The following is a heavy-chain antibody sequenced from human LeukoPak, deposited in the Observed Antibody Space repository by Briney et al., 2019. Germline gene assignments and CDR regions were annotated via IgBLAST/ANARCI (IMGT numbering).Heavy chain of an antibody. CDR1: GGTFSSYA. Sequence: AVKVSCKASGGTFSSYAISWVRQAPGQGLEWMGGIIPIFGTANYAQKFQGRVTITADESTSTAYMELSSLRSEDTAVYYCARVPDYYDSGWYFDYWGQGTLVTVSS. V-gene: IGHV1-69*13. CDR2: IIPIFGTA. J-gene: IGHJ4*02. D-gene: IGHD3-22*01. CDR3: ARVPDYYDSGWYFDY.